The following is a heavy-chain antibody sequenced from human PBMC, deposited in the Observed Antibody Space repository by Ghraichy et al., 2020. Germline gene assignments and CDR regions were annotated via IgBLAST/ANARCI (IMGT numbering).Heavy chain of an antibody. CDR3: ARASSSPRFDY. V-gene: IGHV4-31*03. CDR1: DGSISSGGYY. D-gene: IGHD6-6*01. Sequence: SETLSLTCTVSDGSISSGGYYWSWIRQHPGKGLEWIGYIYNSGSTYYNPSLKSRVTISVDTSKNQFSLKLNSVTAADTAVYYCARASSSPRFDYWGQGTLVTVSS. J-gene: IGHJ4*02. CDR2: IYNSGST.